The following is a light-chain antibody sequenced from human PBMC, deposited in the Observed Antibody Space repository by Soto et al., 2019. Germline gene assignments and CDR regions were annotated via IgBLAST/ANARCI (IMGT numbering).Light chain of an antibody. CDR2: EVT. CDR1: SSDVGAYNF. Sequence: HSVLTPPASGSGSPGQSITISCSGTSSDVGAYNFVSWYQVHPGRAPKLIISEVTVRPSGVSHRFSGSKSGNSASLTISGLQAEDEADYYCSSYTTTNTPYVFGSGTKV. V-gene: IGLV2-14*01. CDR3: SSYTTTNTPYV. J-gene: IGLJ1*01.